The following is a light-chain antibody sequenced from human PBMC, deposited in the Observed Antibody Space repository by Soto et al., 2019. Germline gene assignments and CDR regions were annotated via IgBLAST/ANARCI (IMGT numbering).Light chain of an antibody. CDR1: SSDVAGYNY. CDR3: SSYAGTFWV. J-gene: IGLJ3*02. CDR2: EVT. V-gene: IGLV2-8*01. Sequence: QSALPQPPSAAGSPGQAVAISCTGSSSDVAGYNYVSWYQQYPGKAPKLIIYEVTKQPSGVPDRFSGSKSGNTASLTVSGLQAEDEAEYYCSSYAGTFWVFGGGTKLTVL.